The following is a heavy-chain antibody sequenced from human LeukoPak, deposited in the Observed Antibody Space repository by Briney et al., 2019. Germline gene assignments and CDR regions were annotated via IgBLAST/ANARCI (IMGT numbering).Heavy chain of an antibody. V-gene: IGHV4-38-2*01. J-gene: IGHJ4*02. CDR2: IYHRGNT. D-gene: IGHD5-24*01. Sequence: SETLSLTCAVSNYSISSGYYWGWIRQPPGKGLEWIGSIYHRGNTYYNPSLKSRVTISVDTSKNQFSLKLSSVTAADTAVYYCAARLRGDGYNEIDYWGQGTLVTVSS. CDR3: AARLRGDGYNEIDY. CDR1: NYSISSGYY.